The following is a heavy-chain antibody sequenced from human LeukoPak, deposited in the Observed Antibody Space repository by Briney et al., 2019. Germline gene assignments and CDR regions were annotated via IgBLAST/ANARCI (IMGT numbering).Heavy chain of an antibody. D-gene: IGHD3-9*01. V-gene: IGHV5-51*01. CDR3: ARRPDHDILTGLGGYYFDY. CDR1: GFSFTSYW. J-gene: IGHJ4*02. Sequence: PGASLKISCKGSGFSFTSYWIAWVRQLPGKGLEWMGIIYPGDSDSRYSPSFQGQVTISADKSISTAYLQWSSLEASDTAMYYCARRPDHDILTGLGGYYFDYWGQGTLVTVSS. CDR2: IYPGDSDS.